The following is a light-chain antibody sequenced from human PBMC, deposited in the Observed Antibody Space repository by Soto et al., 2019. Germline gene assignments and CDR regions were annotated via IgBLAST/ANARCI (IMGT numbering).Light chain of an antibody. CDR3: QQYNTYPWT. CDR2: KTS. J-gene: IGKJ1*01. Sequence: DVQMTQSPSTLSASVGVRVTITCRASQTINNWLAWYQQRPGKAPTFLIYKTSTLETGVPSRFSGSGSGTEFTLTISSLQPEDFAIYYCQQYNTYPWTFGQGTRVEI. V-gene: IGKV1-5*03. CDR1: QTINNW.